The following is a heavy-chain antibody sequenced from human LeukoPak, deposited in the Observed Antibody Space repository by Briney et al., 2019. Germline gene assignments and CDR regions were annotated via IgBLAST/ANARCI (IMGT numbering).Heavy chain of an antibody. J-gene: IGHJ4*02. CDR3: AKDQREYSSSWCDY. CDR2: SKNKAQSYII. CDR1: GFTLSDHY. D-gene: IGHD6-13*01. Sequence: GGSLRLSCAVSGFTLSDHYMDWVRQAPGKGLEWIGRSKNKAQSYIIEYAASVKGRFTISRDDSNNSLYLQMNSLKSEDTAVYYCAKDQREYSSSWCDYWGQGTLVTVSS. V-gene: IGHV3-72*01.